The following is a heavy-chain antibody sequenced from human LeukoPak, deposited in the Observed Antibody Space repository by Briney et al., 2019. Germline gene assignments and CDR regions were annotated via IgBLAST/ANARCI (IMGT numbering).Heavy chain of an antibody. D-gene: IGHD4-17*01. Sequence: SETLSLTCTVSGGSISSYYWSWIRQPPGKGLEWIGYIYYSGSTNYNPSLKSRVTISVDTSKNQFSLKLSSVTAADAAVYYCARGDPFGEGFDYWGQGTLVTVSS. CDR2: IYYSGST. CDR3: ARGDPFGEGFDY. V-gene: IGHV4-59*01. J-gene: IGHJ4*02. CDR1: GGSISSYY.